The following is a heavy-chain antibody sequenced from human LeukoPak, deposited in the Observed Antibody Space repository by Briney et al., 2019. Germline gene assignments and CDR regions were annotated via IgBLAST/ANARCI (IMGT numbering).Heavy chain of an antibody. Sequence: GGSLRLSCAASGFTFSNYNMNWVRQAPGKGLEWISYISSSSSTIYYADSVKGRFTISRDNAKNSLYLQMNSQRAEDTAVYYCARDGAYFDWLALDYWGQGTLVTVSS. D-gene: IGHD3-9*01. CDR3: ARDGAYFDWLALDY. CDR2: ISSSSSTI. CDR1: GFTFSNYN. V-gene: IGHV3-48*01. J-gene: IGHJ4*02.